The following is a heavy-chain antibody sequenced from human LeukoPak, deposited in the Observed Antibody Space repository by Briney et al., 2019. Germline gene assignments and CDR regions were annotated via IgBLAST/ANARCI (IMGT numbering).Heavy chain of an antibody. CDR1: GYTFTSYD. J-gene: IGHJ3*02. CDR3: AREASGWYANDAFDI. Sequence: GASVKVSCKASGYTFTSYDINWVRQATGQGLEWMGWISAYNGNTNYAQKLQGRVTMTTDTSTSTAYMELRSLRSDDTAVYYCAREASGWYANDAFDIWGQGTMVTVSS. V-gene: IGHV1-18*01. D-gene: IGHD6-19*01. CDR2: ISAYNGNT.